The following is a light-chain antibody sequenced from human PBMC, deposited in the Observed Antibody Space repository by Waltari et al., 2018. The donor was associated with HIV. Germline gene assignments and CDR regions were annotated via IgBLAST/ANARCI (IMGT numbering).Light chain of an antibody. CDR2: KAS. Sequence: DIQMTQSPSTLSASVGDRVTITCRASQNIGYWLAWYQQKPGKAPNLLIYKASNLESGVPSRFSGSGSGTEFTLTISSLQPDDFATYCSQQYSSYSWTFGQGTKVEIK. CDR1: QNIGYW. V-gene: IGKV1-5*03. CDR3: QQYSSYSWT. J-gene: IGKJ1*01.